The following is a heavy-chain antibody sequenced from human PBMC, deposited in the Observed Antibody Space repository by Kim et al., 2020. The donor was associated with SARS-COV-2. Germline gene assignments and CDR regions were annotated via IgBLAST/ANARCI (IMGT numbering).Heavy chain of an antibody. J-gene: IGHJ4*02. Sequence: SDADCVKGRFTISRDSAKNTLYLQMNSLRAEDTAVYYCVRLVVAAPFDFWGQGTLVTVSS. V-gene: IGHV3-74*01. D-gene: IGHD2-15*01. CDR3: VRLVVAAPFDF.